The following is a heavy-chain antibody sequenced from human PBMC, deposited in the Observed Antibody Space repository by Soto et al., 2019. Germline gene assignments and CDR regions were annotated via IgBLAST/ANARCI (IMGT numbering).Heavy chain of an antibody. CDR3: ARHNPLPEWPRCDY. D-gene: IGHD2-2*01. Sequence: PTETPSLTCTVSGSSIRRSGYYWGWIRQPPGKGLEWIGSIYYSGSTYYNPSLKSRVTISVDTSKNQFSLKLSSVTAADTAVYYCARHNPLPEWPRCDYWGQGTLVTVSS. CDR1: GSSIRRSGYY. J-gene: IGHJ4*02. V-gene: IGHV4-39*01. CDR2: IYYSGST.